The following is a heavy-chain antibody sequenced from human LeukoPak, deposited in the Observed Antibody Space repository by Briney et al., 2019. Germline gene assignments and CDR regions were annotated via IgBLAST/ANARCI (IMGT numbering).Heavy chain of an antibody. Sequence: PSETLSLTCTVSGGSISSYYWSWIRQPPGKGLEWIGYIYYSGSTNYNPSLKSRVTISVDTSKNQFSLKLSSVTAADTAVYYCARDKRRHDFWSGYYRYWGQGTLVTVSS. CDR1: GGSISSYY. D-gene: IGHD3-3*01. V-gene: IGHV4-59*12. CDR3: ARDKRRHDFWSGYYRY. J-gene: IGHJ4*02. CDR2: IYYSGST.